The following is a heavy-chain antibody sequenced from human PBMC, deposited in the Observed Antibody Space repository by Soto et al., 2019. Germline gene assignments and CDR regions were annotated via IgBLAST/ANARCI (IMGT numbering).Heavy chain of an antibody. J-gene: IGHJ4*02. Sequence: PGGSLRLSCAASGFTFSSYEMNWVRQAPGKGLEWVSYISSSGSTIYYADSVKGRFTISRDNAKNSLYLQMNSLRAEDTAVYYCARVYSSSWGYYFDYWGQGTLVTVSS. D-gene: IGHD6-13*01. V-gene: IGHV3-48*03. CDR3: ARVYSSSWGYYFDY. CDR2: ISSSGSTI. CDR1: GFTFSSYE.